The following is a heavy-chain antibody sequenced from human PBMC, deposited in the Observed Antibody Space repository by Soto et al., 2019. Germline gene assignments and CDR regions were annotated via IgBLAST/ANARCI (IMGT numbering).Heavy chain of an antibody. Sequence: EVQLLESGGDLVQPGGSLRLSCAASGFTFSNCAMSWVRQAPGKGLEWISAISGSGGTYYADSVKGRFTVSRDNSKNTLYLHMNSLRAEDTSLYYLPIDAPYSNSWADFDSWGQGTLVSVTS. V-gene: IGHV3-23*01. CDR2: ISGSGGT. CDR1: GFTFSNCA. D-gene: IGHD4-4*01. CDR3: PIDAPYSNSWADFDS. J-gene: IGHJ4*02.